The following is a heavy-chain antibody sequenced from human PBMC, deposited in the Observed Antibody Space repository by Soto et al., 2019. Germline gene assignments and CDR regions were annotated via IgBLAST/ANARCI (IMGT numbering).Heavy chain of an antibody. CDR2: ISSSSSYI. J-gene: IGHJ6*02. Sequence: EVQLVESGGGLVKPGGSLRLSCAASGFTFSSYSMNWVRQAPGKGLEWVSSISSSSSYIYYADSVKGRFTISRDNAKNSLYLQMNSLRAEDTAVYYCTRDPYDSSGYYYLLHPDYYYYGMDVWGQGTTATVSS. V-gene: IGHV3-21*01. CDR1: GFTFSSYS. CDR3: TRDPYDSSGYYYLLHPDYYYYGMDV. D-gene: IGHD3-22*01.